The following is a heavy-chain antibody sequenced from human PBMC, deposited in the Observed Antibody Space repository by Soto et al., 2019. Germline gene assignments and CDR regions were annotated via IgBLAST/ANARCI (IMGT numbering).Heavy chain of an antibody. D-gene: IGHD3-3*01. CDR1: GYTFTSYG. Sequence: ASVKVSFKASGYTFTSYGISWVRQAPGQGLEWMGWISAYNGNTNYAQKLQGRVTMTTDTSTSTAYMELRSLRSDDTAVYYCARDLDFWSLVGLRHYGMDVWGQGTTVTVSS. CDR2: ISAYNGNT. CDR3: ARDLDFWSLVGLRHYGMDV. V-gene: IGHV1-18*01. J-gene: IGHJ6*02.